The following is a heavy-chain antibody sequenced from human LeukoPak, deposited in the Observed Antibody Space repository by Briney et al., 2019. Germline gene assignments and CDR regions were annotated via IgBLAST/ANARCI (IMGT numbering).Heavy chain of an antibody. CDR3: ARFAVTTTDDF. CDR1: GFTVSSNS. Sequence: GGSLRLSCAASGFTVSSNSMSWVRQAPGKGLEWVSLIYSGGSTYYADSVKGRFTISRDNSKNTLYLQMNSLRAEDTAVYYCARFAVTTTDDFWGQGTLVTVSS. CDR2: IYSGGST. V-gene: IGHV3-53*01. J-gene: IGHJ4*02. D-gene: IGHD4-17*01.